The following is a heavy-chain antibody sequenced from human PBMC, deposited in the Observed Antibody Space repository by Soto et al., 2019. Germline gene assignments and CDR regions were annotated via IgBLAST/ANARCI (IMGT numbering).Heavy chain of an antibody. Sequence: EVQLLESGGGLVQPGGALRLSCAASGFTFSSYAMSWVRQAPGKWLEWVSAISGSGGSTYYADSVKGRFTIPRDNSKNTMYLQMNSLRAEDTAVYYCAKCYCSSTNPAGGSSDYWRQGTLLTVSS. CDR2: ISGSGGST. CDR1: GFTFSSYA. D-gene: IGHD2-2*01. V-gene: IGHV3-23*01. CDR3: AKCYCSSTNPAGGSSDY. J-gene: IGHJ4*02.